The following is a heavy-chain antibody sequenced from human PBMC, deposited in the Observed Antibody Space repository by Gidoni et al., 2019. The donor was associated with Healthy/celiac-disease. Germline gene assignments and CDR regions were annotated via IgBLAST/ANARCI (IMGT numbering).Heavy chain of an antibody. Sequence: QVQLQESGPGLVKPSETLSLTCAVSGYSISSGYYWGWIRQPPGKGLEWIGSIYHSGSTYYNPSLKSRVTISVDTSKNQFSLKLSSVTAADTAVYYCARSGSSRISDDYWGQGTLVTVSS. CDR2: IYHSGST. CDR1: GYSISSGYY. J-gene: IGHJ4*02. V-gene: IGHV4-38-2*01. CDR3: ARSGSSRISDDY. D-gene: IGHD1-26*01.